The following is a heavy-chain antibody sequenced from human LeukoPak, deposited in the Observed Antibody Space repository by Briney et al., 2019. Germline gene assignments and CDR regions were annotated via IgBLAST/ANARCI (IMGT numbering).Heavy chain of an antibody. J-gene: IGHJ4*02. D-gene: IGHD3-22*01. Sequence: SQTLSLTCTVSGGSISSGDYYWSWIRQPPGKGLEWIGYIYYSGSTYYNPSLKSRVTISVDTSKNQFSLKLSSVTAADTAVYYCARSSSGYYYPDFGGLGYGGQGTLVTVSS. V-gene: IGHV4-30-4*01. CDR2: IYYSGST. CDR1: GGSISSGDYY. CDR3: ARSSSGYYYPDFGGLGY.